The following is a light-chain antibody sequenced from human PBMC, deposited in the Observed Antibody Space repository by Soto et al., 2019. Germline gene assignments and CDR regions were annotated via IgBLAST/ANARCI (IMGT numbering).Light chain of an antibody. V-gene: IGKV3-20*01. J-gene: IGKJ1*01. CDR2: GAS. Sequence: EIVLTQSPGTLSLSPGERATLSCRASQSVSSSYLAWYQQKPGQAPRLLIYGASSRATGIPDRFSGSGSVTDFTLTISRLAPEDFAVYNCQQYGTSPPTFCQGTKVEI. CDR3: QQYGTSPPT. CDR1: QSVSSSY.